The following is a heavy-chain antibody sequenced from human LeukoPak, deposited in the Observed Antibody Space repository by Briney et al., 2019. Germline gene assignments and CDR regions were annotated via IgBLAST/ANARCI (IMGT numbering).Heavy chain of an antibody. CDR3: ARGSPTIFGVPSDY. V-gene: IGHV3-11*04. Sequence: LSLTCVVYGGSFSGYYWSWIRQAPGKGLEWVSYISSSGSTIYYADSVKGRFTISRDNAKNSLYLQMNSLRAEDTAVYYCARGSPTIFGVPSDYWGQGTLVTVSS. CDR1: GGSFSGYY. D-gene: IGHD3-3*01. J-gene: IGHJ4*02. CDR2: ISSSGSTI.